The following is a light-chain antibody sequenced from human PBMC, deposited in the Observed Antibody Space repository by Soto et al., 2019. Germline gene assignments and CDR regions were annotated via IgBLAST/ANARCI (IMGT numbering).Light chain of an antibody. Sequence: QSVLTQPPSASAAPGQKVTISCSGSSSNIGNNYVSWYQHLPGTAPKLLIYDNNERPSGIPDRFSGSKSGTSATLGITGLQTGDEADYYCGTWDTSLSAVVFGGGTKLTVL. CDR2: DNN. J-gene: IGLJ2*01. CDR3: GTWDTSLSAVV. CDR1: SSNIGNNY. V-gene: IGLV1-51*01.